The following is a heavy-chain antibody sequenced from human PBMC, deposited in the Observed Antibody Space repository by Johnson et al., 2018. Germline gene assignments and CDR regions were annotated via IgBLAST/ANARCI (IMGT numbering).Heavy chain of an antibody. J-gene: IGHJ3*02. V-gene: IGHV3-73*02. D-gene: IGHD4-11*01. Sequence: VQLQESGGGLVQPGGSLKLSCAASGFTFGGSAIHWVRQASGKGLEWVGRIRNKANNYATAYAASVEDRFPVSRDDSGNTAYLQMNSLKTEDTAVYYCARGPNDYRDSFDIWGQGTMVTVSS. CDR2: IRNKANNYAT. CDR1: GFTFGGSA. CDR3: ARGPNDYRDSFDI.